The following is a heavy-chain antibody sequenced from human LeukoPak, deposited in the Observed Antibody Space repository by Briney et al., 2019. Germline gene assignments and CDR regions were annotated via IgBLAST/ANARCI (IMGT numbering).Heavy chain of an antibody. D-gene: IGHD5-18*01. CDR3: AKVGWGYSYGSGGN. CDR2: ISGSGGST. V-gene: IGHV3-23*01. CDR1: GFTFSSYD. J-gene: IGHJ4*02. Sequence: GGSLRLSCAASGFTFSSYDMSWVRQAPGKGLEWVSAISGSGGSTYYADSVKGRFTISRDNSKNTLYLQMNSLRAEDTAVYYCAKVGWGYSYGSGGNWGQGTLVTVSS.